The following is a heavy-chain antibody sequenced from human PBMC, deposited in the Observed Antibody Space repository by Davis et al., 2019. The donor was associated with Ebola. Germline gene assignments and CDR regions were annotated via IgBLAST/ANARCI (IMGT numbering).Heavy chain of an antibody. J-gene: IGHJ5*02. CDR1: GGTFSSYS. V-gene: IGHV1-69*13. CDR3: ARHGDYDPWFDP. CDR2: IIPVYGTT. D-gene: IGHD4-17*01. Sequence: AASVKVSCKASGGTFSSYSISWVRQAPGQGLEWMGAIIPVYGTTTYAQAFQDRVIMTADESTSTAYMELSSVRPDDTAVYYCARHGDYDPWFDPWGQGTLVVVSS.